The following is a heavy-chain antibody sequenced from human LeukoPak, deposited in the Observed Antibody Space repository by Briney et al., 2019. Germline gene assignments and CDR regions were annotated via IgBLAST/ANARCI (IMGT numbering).Heavy chain of an antibody. D-gene: IGHD3-22*01. CDR2: IYSGGAT. CDR1: GFTFSSKY. J-gene: IGHJ4*02. CDR3: ARERDSSGYILAY. Sequence: GESLRLACAASGFTFSSKYMSWVRRAPGKGLEWVSVIYSGGATYYADSVKGRFTVSRDNSKNTVYLQMNSLRAEDTAIYYCARERDSSGYILAYWGQGTLVTVPS. V-gene: IGHV3-53*01.